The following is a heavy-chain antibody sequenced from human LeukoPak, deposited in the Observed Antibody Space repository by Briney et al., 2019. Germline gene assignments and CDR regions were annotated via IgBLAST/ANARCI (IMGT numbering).Heavy chain of an antibody. CDR1: GFTFDNYG. CDR3: AKDGNYYYYGMDV. J-gene: IGHJ6*02. CDR2: IRSDGGIK. Sequence: GGSLRLSCAASGFTFDNYGMHWVRQAPGKGLEWVAFIRSDGGIKYYADSVKGRFTISRDNSKNTLYLQVNSLRAEDTAVYFCAKDGNYYYYGMDVWGQGTTVTVSS. V-gene: IGHV3-30*02.